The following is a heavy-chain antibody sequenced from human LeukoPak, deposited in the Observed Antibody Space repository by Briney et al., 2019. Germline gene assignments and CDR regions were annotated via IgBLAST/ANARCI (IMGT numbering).Heavy chain of an antibody. D-gene: IGHD7-27*01. Sequence: SETLPLTCTVSGGSISSYYWSWIRQPPGKGLEWIGDIYYSGSTNYNPSLKSRVTISVDTSKNQFSLKLRSVTAADTAVYYCARDNGTGELGPFDYWGQGTLVTVSS. CDR1: GGSISSYY. CDR3: ARDNGTGELGPFDY. V-gene: IGHV4-59*01. J-gene: IGHJ4*02. CDR2: IYYSGST.